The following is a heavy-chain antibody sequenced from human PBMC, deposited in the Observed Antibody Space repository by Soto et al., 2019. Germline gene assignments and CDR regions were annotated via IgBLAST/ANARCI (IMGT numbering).Heavy chain of an antibody. Sequence: GGSLRLSCGASGCTFTNFWMHWVRQVPGKGLVLVSRIDTSGTSTSYADSVKGRFTISRDNAKSTVTLQMNSLRAEDTGVYYCARDSWYFDVLSPGSLVTVFS. CDR3: ARDSWYFDV. D-gene: IGHD6-13*01. V-gene: IGHV3-74*01. J-gene: IGHJ4*02. CDR1: GCTFTNFW. CDR2: IDTSGTST.